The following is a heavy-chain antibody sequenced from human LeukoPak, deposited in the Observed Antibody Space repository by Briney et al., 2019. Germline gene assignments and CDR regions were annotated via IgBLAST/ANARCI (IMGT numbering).Heavy chain of an antibody. J-gene: IGHJ2*01. V-gene: IGHV4-34*01. Sequence: SETLSLTCAVYGGSFSGYYWSWIRQPPGKGLEWIGEINHSGSTYYNPSLKSRVTISVDRSRNQFSLKLSSVTAADTAVYYCARVQRLDWYFDLWGRGTLVTVSS. CDR2: INHSGST. D-gene: IGHD5-18*01. CDR1: GGSFSGYY. CDR3: ARVQRLDWYFDL.